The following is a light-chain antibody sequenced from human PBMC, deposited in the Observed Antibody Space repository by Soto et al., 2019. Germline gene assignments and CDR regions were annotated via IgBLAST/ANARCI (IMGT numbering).Light chain of an antibody. CDR3: SSYTSSWTYV. CDR1: SSDVGDSKT. CDR2: GVT. J-gene: IGLJ1*01. V-gene: IGLV2-14*01. Sequence: QSVLTQPASVSGSPGQSITISCTGSSSDVGDSKTVSWYQQHPGKAPKLMIYGVTNRPSGVSNRFSGSKSGNAASLTISGLQPEDEADYYCSSYTSSWTYVFGTGTTLTVL.